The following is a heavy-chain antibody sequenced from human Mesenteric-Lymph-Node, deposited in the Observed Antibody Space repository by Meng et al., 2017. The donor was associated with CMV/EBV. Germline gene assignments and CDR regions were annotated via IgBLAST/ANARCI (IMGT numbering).Heavy chain of an antibody. V-gene: IGHV3-20*04. Sequence: GGSLKISCEASGFTFDDYGMSWVRQTPGKGLEWVSGINWSGDNTAYADSVKGRFTISRDNAKNSLYLQMDGLRAEDTALYYCARDRGDCSSTSCHDWFDPWGQGTLVTVSS. CDR3: ARDRGDCSSTSCHDWFDP. CDR2: INWSGDNT. CDR1: GFTFDDYG. J-gene: IGHJ5*02. D-gene: IGHD2-2*01.